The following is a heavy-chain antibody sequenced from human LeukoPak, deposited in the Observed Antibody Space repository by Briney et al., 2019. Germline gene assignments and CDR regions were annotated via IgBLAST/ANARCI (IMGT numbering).Heavy chain of an antibody. V-gene: IGHV1-18*01. CDR3: ARAWDQYNWNYGSDY. J-gene: IGHJ4*02. CDR2: ISAYNGNT. CDR1: GYTFTSYG. Sequence: ASVKVSCKASGYTFTSYGISWVRQAPGQGVEWMGWISAYNGNTNYAQKLQGRVTMTTDTSTSTAYMELRSLRSDDTAVYYCARAWDQYNWNYGSDYWGQGTLVTVSS. D-gene: IGHD1-7*01.